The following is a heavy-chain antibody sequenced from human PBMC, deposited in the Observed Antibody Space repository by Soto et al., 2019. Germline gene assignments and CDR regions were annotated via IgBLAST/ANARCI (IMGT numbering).Heavy chain of an antibody. J-gene: IGHJ4*02. V-gene: IGHV4-59*01. D-gene: IGHD6-13*01. Sequence: PSETLSLTCTVSGASISSYYWSWIRQPPGKGLEWIGYIYYSGSTNYNPSLKSRVTISVDTSKNLFSLKLSSVTAADTAVYYCARAPYSSTWYQFYYFDPWGQGTQVTVSS. CDR2: IYYSGST. CDR3: ARAPYSSTWYQFYYFDP. CDR1: GASISSYY.